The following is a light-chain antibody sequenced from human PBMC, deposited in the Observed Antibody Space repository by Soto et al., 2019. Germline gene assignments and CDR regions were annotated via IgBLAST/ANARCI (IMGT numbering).Light chain of an antibody. Sequence: QSVLTQPDSVSGSPGQAITISCTGTSSDVGGYNYVSWYQQHPGKAPKLMIYEVSNRPSGVSDRFSGSKSGNTASLTISGLKAEDEADYYCTSYTNSNTPVFGTGTKLTV. J-gene: IGLJ1*01. CDR1: SSDVGGYNY. V-gene: IGLV2-14*01. CDR2: EVS. CDR3: TSYTNSNTPV.